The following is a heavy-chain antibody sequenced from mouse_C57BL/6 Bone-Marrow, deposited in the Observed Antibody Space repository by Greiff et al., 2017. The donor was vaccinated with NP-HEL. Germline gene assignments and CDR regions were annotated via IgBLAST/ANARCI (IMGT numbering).Heavy chain of an antibody. V-gene: IGHV1-64*01. Sequence: QVQLQQPGAELVKPGASVKLSCKASGYTFTSYWMHWVKQRPGQGLEWIGMIHPNSGSTNYNEKFKSKATLTVDKSSSTAYMQLSSLTSEDSAVYYCARASYYSNPGWFAYWGQGTLVTVSA. J-gene: IGHJ3*01. CDR1: GYTFTSYW. D-gene: IGHD2-5*01. CDR2: IHPNSGST. CDR3: ARASYYSNPGWFAY.